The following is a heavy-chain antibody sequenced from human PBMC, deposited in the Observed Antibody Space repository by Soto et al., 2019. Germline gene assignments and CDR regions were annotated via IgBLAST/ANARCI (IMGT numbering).Heavy chain of an antibody. J-gene: IGHJ3*02. CDR3: ARVKDYGDRMDAFDI. CDR1: GYTFTGYY. V-gene: IGHV1-2*04. D-gene: IGHD4-17*01. Sequence: GASVKVSCKASGYTFTGYYMHWVRQAPGQGLEWMGWINPNSGGTNYAQKFQGWVTMTRDTSISTAYMELSRLRSDDTAVYYCARVKDYGDRMDAFDIWGQGTMVTVSS. CDR2: INPNSGGT.